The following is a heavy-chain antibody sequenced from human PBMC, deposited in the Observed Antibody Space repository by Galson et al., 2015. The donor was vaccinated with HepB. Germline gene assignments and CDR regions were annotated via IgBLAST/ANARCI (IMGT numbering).Heavy chain of an antibody. CDR3: ARAEFGVAGNYYYYYGMDV. J-gene: IGHJ6*02. Sequence: SLRLSCAASGFTFSSYGMHWVRQAPGKGLEWVAVIWYDGSNKYYADSVKGRFTISRDNSKNTLYLQMNSLRAEDTAVYYCARAEFGVAGNYYYYYGMDVWGQGTTVTVSS. D-gene: IGHD6-19*01. CDR1: GFTFSSYG. V-gene: IGHV3-33*01. CDR2: IWYDGSNK.